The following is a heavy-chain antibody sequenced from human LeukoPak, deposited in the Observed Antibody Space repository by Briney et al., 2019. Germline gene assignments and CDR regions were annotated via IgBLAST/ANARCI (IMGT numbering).Heavy chain of an antibody. CDR3: ARARTVADAFDF. CDR2: IYYSGST. CDR1: GGSISSSSYY. J-gene: IGHJ3*01. V-gene: IGHV4-39*07. Sequence: PSETLSLTCTVSGGSISSSSYYWGWIRQPPGKGLEWIGSIYYSGSTYYNPSLKSRVTISVDTSKNQFSLKLSSVTAADTAVYYCARARTVADAFDFWGQGTMVTVSS.